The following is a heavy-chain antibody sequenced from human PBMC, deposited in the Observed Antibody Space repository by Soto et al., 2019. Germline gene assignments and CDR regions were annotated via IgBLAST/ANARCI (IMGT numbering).Heavy chain of an antibody. Sequence: PGGSLRLSCAASGFTFSSYSMNWVRQAPGKGLEWVSSISSSSSYIYYADSVKGRFTISRDNAKNSLYLQMNSLRAEDTAVYYCAREEVKYRGDKDALDIWGQGTMVTVSS. D-gene: IGHD5-12*01. CDR1: GFTFSSYS. J-gene: IGHJ3*02. V-gene: IGHV3-21*01. CDR2: ISSSSSYI. CDR3: AREEVKYRGDKDALDI.